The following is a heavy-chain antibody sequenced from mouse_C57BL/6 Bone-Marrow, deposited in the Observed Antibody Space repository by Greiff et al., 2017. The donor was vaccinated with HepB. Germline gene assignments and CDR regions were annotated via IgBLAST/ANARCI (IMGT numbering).Heavy chain of an antibody. D-gene: IGHD2-4*01. CDR2: ISDGGSYT. Sequence: DVHLVESGGGLVKPGGSLKLSCAASGFTFSSYAMSWVRQTPEKRLEWVATISDGGSYTYYPDNVKGRFTISRDNAKNNLYLQMSHLKSEDTAMYYCARVGYDYDVGAMDYWGQGTSVTVSS. J-gene: IGHJ4*01. V-gene: IGHV5-4*01. CDR3: ARVGYDYDVGAMDY. CDR1: GFTFSSYA.